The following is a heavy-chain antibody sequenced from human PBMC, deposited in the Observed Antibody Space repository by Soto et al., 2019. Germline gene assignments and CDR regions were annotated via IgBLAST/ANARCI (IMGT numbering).Heavy chain of an antibody. CDR3: SRGTSIPASGDY. J-gene: IGHJ4*01. CDR2: VSAYNGER. CDR1: GYTFTNYG. Sequence: QVQLVQSGAEVKKPGASVKVSCKASGYTFTNYGINWVRQAPGQGLEWLGWVSAYNGERRYAQRVQARVIMTTDTSTTTAYMELRSLMSDETAVYYCSRGTSIPASGDYWGQGTLVTVSS. D-gene: IGHD6-6*01. V-gene: IGHV1-18*01.